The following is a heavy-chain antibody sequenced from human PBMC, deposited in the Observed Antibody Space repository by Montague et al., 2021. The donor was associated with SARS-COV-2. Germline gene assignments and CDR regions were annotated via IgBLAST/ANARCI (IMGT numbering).Heavy chain of an antibody. CDR1: GGSFSDYY. CDR2: INHGGST. V-gene: IGHV4-34*01. CDR3: ARGVSGY. D-gene: IGHD1-1*01. J-gene: IGHJ4*02. Sequence: SETLSLTCAVDGGSFSDYYWSWIRQSPGEGLVWIGQINHGGSTKYNPSLKSGVTISIDTSTKQCSLMLTSVIAAVTAVHYCARGVSGYWGQGTLVTVSS.